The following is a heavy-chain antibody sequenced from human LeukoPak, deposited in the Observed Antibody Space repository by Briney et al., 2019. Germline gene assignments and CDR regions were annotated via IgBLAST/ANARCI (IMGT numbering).Heavy chain of an antibody. Sequence: GASLKISCKGSGSSFTSYWIGWVRQMPGKGLEWMGIIYPGDSDTRYSPSFQGQVTISADKSISTAYLQWSSLKASDTAMYYCARGPHIVVVPAFFDYWGQGTLVTVSS. CDR2: IYPGDSDT. J-gene: IGHJ4*02. CDR1: GSSFTSYW. V-gene: IGHV5-51*01. D-gene: IGHD2-2*01. CDR3: ARGPHIVVVPAFFDY.